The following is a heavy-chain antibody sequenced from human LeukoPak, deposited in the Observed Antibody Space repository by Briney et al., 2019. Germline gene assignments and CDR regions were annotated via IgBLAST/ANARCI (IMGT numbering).Heavy chain of an antibody. D-gene: IGHD6-19*01. CDR1: GYTFTSYG. J-gene: IGHJ4*02. Sequence: ASVKVSCKASGYTFTSYGISWVRQAPGQRLEWMGWINAGNGNTKYSQKFQGRVTITRDTSASTAYMELSSLRSEDTAVYYCARDRSSGWYFDYWGQGTLVTVSS. V-gene: IGHV1-3*01. CDR3: ARDRSSGWYFDY. CDR2: INAGNGNT.